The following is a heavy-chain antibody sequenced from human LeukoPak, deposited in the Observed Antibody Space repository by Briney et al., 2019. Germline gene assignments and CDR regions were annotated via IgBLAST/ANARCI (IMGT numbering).Heavy chain of an antibody. D-gene: IGHD3-16*01. CDR2: ISSSGRLI. J-gene: IGHJ3*02. Sequence: GGSLRLSCVASGFIFSTYEMNWVRQAPGKGLEWVSYISSSGRLIYYADSVKGRFTISRENAKNSLFLQMNSLRVEDTAVYYCARGSWGAVPDAFDIWGQGTMVTVSS. V-gene: IGHV3-48*03. CDR3: ARGSWGAVPDAFDI. CDR1: GFIFSTYE.